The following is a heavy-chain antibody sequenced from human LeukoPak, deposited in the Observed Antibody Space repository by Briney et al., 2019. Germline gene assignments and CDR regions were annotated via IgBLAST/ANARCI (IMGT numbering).Heavy chain of an antibody. D-gene: IGHD3-22*01. Sequence: SVKLSCKASGGTFSSYAISWVRQAPGQGLEWMGGIIPIFGTANYAQKFQGRVTITTDESTSTAYMELSSLRSEDTAVYYCAKFLYYDSSGYHDAFDIWGQGTMVTVSS. CDR3: AKFLYYDSSGYHDAFDI. CDR1: GGTFSSYA. V-gene: IGHV1-69*05. J-gene: IGHJ3*02. CDR2: IIPIFGTA.